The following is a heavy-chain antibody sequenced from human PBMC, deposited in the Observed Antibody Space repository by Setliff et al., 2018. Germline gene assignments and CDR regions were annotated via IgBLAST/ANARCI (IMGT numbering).Heavy chain of an antibody. CDR3: SKLVRYCTKISCQRLLGDDY. CDR2: ISAYTGNT. V-gene: IGHV1-18*01. CDR1: GYTFSNYG. Sequence: ASVKVSCKASGYTFSNYGITWVRQAPGQGLEWMGWISAYTGNTKFAQKFQGRVTMTTDTSTSTAYLELRSLTSDDTAVYYCSKLVRYCTKISCQRLLGDDYWGQGALVTVSS. D-gene: IGHD2-8*01. J-gene: IGHJ4*02.